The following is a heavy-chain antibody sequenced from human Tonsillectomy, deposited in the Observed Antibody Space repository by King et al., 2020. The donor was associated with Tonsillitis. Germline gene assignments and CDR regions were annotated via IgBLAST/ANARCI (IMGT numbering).Heavy chain of an antibody. CDR3: ARDPSSWYYFDY. V-gene: IGHV3-21*01. J-gene: IGHJ4*02. Sequence: VQLVESGGGLVKPGGSLRLSCAASGFTFSNYSMNWVRQAPGKGLEWVSSISTSSRYIYYSDSVKGRLNISRDNAKNSLFLQMNSLRAEDTALYYCARDPSSWYYFDYWGQGTLVTVSS. CDR2: ISTSSRYI. D-gene: IGHD6-13*01. CDR1: GFTFSNYS.